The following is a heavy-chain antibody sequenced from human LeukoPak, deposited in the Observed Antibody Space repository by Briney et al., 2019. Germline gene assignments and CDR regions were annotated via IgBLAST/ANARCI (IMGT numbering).Heavy chain of an antibody. CDR2: VDPTGGRT. CDR1: GYTFTSYY. V-gene: IGHV1-46*01. J-gene: IGHJ5*02. D-gene: IGHD2-15*01. Sequence: RVASVKVSCKASGYTFTSYYIQWVRQARGQGLEWKGRVDPTGGRTRYAQKFQDRVSMTRDTSTSTIYMELNSLTSEDTAVYYCARERGGENWFDPWGQGTLVIVSS. CDR3: ARERGGENWFDP.